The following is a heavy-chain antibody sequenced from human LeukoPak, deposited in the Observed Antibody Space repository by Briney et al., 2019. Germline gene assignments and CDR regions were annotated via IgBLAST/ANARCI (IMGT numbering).Heavy chain of an antibody. CDR2: ISYDGSNK. CDR1: GFTFSSYA. J-gene: IGHJ4*02. D-gene: IGHD6-6*01. CDR3: ASLAPARPVDY. V-gene: IGHV3-30-3*01. Sequence: GGSLRLSCAASGFTFSSYAMHWVRQAPGKGLEWVAVISYDGSNKYYADSVKGRFTISRDNSKNTLYLQMNSLRAEDTAVYYCASLAPARPVDYWGQGTLVTVSS.